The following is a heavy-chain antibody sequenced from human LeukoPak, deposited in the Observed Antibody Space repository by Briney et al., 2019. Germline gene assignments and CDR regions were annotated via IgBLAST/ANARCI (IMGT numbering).Heavy chain of an antibody. D-gene: IGHD4-11*01. J-gene: IGHJ5*02. CDR3: ASSNYSSSSS. CDR2: INEDGSVK. CDR1: GFVFGNFA. Sequence: PGGSLRLACSASGFVFGNFAMSWVRQAPGKGLQWVANINEDGSVKYYVGSVEGRFTISRDNAKNSVYLQMNSLRGEDTGVYYCASSNYSSSSSWGQGTLVTVSS. V-gene: IGHV3-7*01.